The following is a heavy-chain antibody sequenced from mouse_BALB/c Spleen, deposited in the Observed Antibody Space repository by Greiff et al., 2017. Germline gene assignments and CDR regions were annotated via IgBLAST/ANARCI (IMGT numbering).Heavy chain of an antibody. CDR3: ARSGASDRDCPYALDY. CDR1: GYTFTSYY. Sequence: QVQLQQSGAELVKPGASVKLSCKASGYTFTSYYMYWVKQRPGQGLEWIGEINPSNGGTNFNEKFKGKATLTADKSSSTAYMQLSSLTSEDSAVYYCARSGASDRDCPYALDYWGQGTSVTVSA. CDR2: INPSNGGT. J-gene: IGHJ4*01. V-gene: IGHV1S81*02. D-gene: IGHD2-13*01.